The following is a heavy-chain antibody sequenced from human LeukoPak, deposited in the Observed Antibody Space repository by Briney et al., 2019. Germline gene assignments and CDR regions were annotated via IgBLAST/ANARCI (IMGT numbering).Heavy chain of an antibody. D-gene: IGHD3-3*01. CDR2: IYYSGST. CDR1: GGSISSGDYY. CDR3: AQSATSSSRFDY. J-gene: IGHJ4*02. Sequence: SETLSLTFTVSGGSISSGDYYWSWIRQPPGKGLEWIGYIYYSGSTYYNPSLKSRVIISADTSKNQFSLKLGSVTAADTAVYYCAQSATSSSRFDYWGQGTLVTVSS. V-gene: IGHV4-30-4*01.